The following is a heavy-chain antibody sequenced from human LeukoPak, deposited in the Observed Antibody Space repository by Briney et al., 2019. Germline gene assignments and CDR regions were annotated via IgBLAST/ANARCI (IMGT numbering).Heavy chain of an antibody. CDR3: ARWMSGSNWGFDH. J-gene: IGHJ4*02. CDR1: GFTFSSYG. D-gene: IGHD5-24*01. V-gene: IGHV3-30*02. Sequence: GGSLRLSCAASGFTFSSYGMHWVRQAPGKGLEWVTFIHYDGSDKYYADSVKGRFTISRDNTGNSLYLQMNSLRADDTALYYCARWMSGSNWGFDHWGQGTLVTVSS. CDR2: IHYDGSDK.